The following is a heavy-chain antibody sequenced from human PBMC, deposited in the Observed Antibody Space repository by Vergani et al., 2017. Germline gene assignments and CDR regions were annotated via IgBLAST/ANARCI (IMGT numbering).Heavy chain of an antibody. Sequence: QVQLQQWGAGLLKPSETLSLTCAVYGGSFSGYYWSWIRQPPGKGLEWIGEINHSGSTNYNPSLKSRVTISVDTSKNQFSLKLSSVTAADTAVDYCASVWAGSSSIDYWGQGTLVTVSS. CDR1: GGSFSGYY. J-gene: IGHJ4*02. CDR3: ASVWAGSSSIDY. V-gene: IGHV4-34*01. D-gene: IGHD6-13*01. CDR2: INHSGST.